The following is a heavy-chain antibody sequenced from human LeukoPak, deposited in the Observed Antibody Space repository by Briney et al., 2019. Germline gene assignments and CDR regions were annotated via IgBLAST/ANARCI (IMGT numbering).Heavy chain of an antibody. CDR1: GFTFSSYS. D-gene: IGHD3-10*01. V-gene: IGHV3-21*01. J-gene: IGHJ6*02. CDR3: ARDYKYAYVVYYYYGMDV. CDR2: ISSSSSYI. Sequence: GGSLRLSCAASGFTFSSYSMNWVRQAPGKGLEWVSSISSSSSYIYYADSVKGRFTISRDNAKNSLYLQMNSLRAEDTAVYYCARDYKYAYVVYYYYGMDVWGQGTTVTVSS.